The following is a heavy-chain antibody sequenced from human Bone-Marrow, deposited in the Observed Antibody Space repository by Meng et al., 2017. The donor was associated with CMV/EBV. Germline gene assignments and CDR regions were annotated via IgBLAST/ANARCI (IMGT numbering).Heavy chain of an antibody. CDR1: GGSFSGYN. CDR2: INHSGST. J-gene: IGHJ5*02. D-gene: IGHD6-6*01. Sequence: SETLSLTCAAYGGSFSGYNWSWIRQPPGKGLEWIGEINHSGSTNYNPSLKSRVTISVDTSKNQFSLKLSSVTAADTAVYYCARATLIIAARRNWFDPWGQGTLVTVSS. CDR3: ARATLIIAARRNWFDP. V-gene: IGHV4-34*01.